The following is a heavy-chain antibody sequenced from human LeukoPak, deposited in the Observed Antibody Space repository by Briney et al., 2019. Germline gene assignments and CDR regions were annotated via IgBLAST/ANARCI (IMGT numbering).Heavy chain of an antibody. CDR2: IKNDGSDK. CDR1: GFAFSGYS. CDR3: ARGRGWLDY. J-gene: IGHJ4*02. D-gene: IGHD6-19*01. Sequence: GGSLRLSCGASGFAFSGYSMTWVRQAPGKGLEWEANIKNDGSDKYYVDSVKGRFTISRDNAKNSLYLQMNSLRVEDTAIYYCARGRGWLDYWGQGTLVTVSS. V-gene: IGHV3-7*01.